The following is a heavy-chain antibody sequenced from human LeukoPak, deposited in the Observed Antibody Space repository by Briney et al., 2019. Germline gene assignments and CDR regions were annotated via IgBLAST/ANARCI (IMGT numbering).Heavy chain of an antibody. CDR3: AKRNYDFWSTYYSGYYFDY. CDR1: GFTFSNYA. D-gene: IGHD3-3*01. J-gene: IGHJ4*02. CDR2: ISGSGGTT. Sequence: PGGSLRLSCTASGFTFSNYAMSWVRQAPGKGLEWVLSISGSGGTTYYADFVKGRSTISRDISKNTLYLQMNSLRAEDTAVYYCAKRNYDFWSTYYSGYYFDYWGQGTLVTVSS. V-gene: IGHV3-23*01.